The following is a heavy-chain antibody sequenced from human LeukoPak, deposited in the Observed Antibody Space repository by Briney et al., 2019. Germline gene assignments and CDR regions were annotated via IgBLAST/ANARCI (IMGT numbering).Heavy chain of an antibody. J-gene: IGHJ4*02. Sequence: GASVKVSCKAAGYTFTSYGISLGRQAPGQGLEWMRGISAYNGNKNYAQKLQDKVTMTTDTSTSTAYMEIRSLRSDDTAVYYCARERTRYSGYDFPSYFDYWGQGTLVTVSS. CDR1: GYTFTSYG. D-gene: IGHD5-12*01. V-gene: IGHV1-18*01. CDR3: ARERTRYSGYDFPSYFDY. CDR2: ISAYNGNK.